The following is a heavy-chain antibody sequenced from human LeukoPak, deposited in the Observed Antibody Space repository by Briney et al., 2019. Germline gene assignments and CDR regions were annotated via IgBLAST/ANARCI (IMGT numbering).Heavy chain of an antibody. CDR2: IIPIFGTA. CDR3: ARGNYYDSSGYYSSPYNWFDP. Sequence: GASVKVSCKASGGTFISYAISWVRQAPGQGLEWMGGIIPIFGTANYAQKFQGRVTITADESTSTAYMELSSLRSEDTAVYYCARGNYYDSSGYYSSPYNWFDPWGQGTLVTVSS. J-gene: IGHJ5*02. V-gene: IGHV1-69*13. CDR1: GGTFISYA. D-gene: IGHD3-22*01.